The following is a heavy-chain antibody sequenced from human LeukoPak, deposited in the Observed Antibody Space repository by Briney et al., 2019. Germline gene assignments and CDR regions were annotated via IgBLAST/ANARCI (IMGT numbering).Heavy chain of an antibody. J-gene: IGHJ4*02. CDR3: ARSKGDYDFWSGYLGGNFDY. CDR1: GFTFSSYS. V-gene: IGHV3-21*01. D-gene: IGHD3-3*01. CDR2: ISSSSSYI. Sequence: PGGSLRLSCAASGFTFSSYSMNWVRQAPGKGLEWVSSISSSSSYIYYADSVKGRFTISRDNAKNSLYLQMNSLRAEDTAVYYCARSKGDYDFWSGYLGGNFDYWGQGTLVTVSS.